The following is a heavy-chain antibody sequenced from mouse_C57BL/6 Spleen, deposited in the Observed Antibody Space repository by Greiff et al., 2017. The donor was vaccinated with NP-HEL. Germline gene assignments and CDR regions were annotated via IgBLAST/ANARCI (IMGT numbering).Heavy chain of an antibody. D-gene: IGHD3-2*02. CDR2: ISSGSSTI. J-gene: IGHJ3*01. Sequence: EVKVVESGGGLVKPGGSLKLSCAASGFTFSDYGMHWVRQAPEKGLEWVAYISSGSSTIYYADTVKGRFTISRDNAKNTLFLQMTSLRSEDTAMYYCARGIDSSGWFAYWGQGTLVTVSA. CDR3: ARGIDSSGWFAY. CDR1: GFTFSDYG. V-gene: IGHV5-17*01.